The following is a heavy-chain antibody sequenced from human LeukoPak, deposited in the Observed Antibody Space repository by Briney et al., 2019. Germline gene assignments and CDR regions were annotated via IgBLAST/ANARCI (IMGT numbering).Heavy chain of an antibody. J-gene: IGHJ4*02. CDR3: ARRANWGYYFDY. CDR2: MYPGDSEA. V-gene: IGHV5-51*01. D-gene: IGHD7-27*01. Sequence: GESLKISCAGSGYSFTNYLIGWVRQMPGKGLEWMGIMYPGDSEATYSPSFQGQVTISADKSISTAYLQWSSLKATDTPMYYCARRANWGYYFDYWGQGTLVAVSS. CDR1: GYSFTNYL.